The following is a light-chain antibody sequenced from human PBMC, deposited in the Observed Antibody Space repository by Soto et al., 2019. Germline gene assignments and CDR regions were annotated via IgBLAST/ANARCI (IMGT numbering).Light chain of an antibody. CDR1: SSDIGGYNY. CDR3: ASYASSNTVL. J-gene: IGLJ2*01. CDR2: DVS. V-gene: IGLV2-14*03. Sequence: QSVLIQPASVSGSPGQSITISCTGTSSDIGGYNYVSWYQQHPGKAPKLMIYDVSDRPSGVSNRFSGSKSGNTASLTISGLQAEDEADYYCASYASSNTVLFGGGTKLTVL.